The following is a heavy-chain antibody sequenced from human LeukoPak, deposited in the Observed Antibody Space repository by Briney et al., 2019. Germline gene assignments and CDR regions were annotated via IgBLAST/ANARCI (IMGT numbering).Heavy chain of an antibody. CDR1: GGSISSGGYS. CDR3: ARGVNYDFWSGYFAVAGHRFDP. J-gene: IGHJ5*02. D-gene: IGHD3-3*01. CDR2: IYHSGST. Sequence: SQTLSLTCAVSGGSISSGGYSWSWIRQPPGKGLEWIGYIYHSGSTYYNPSLKSRVTVSVDRSKNQFSLKLSSVTAADTAVYYCARGVNYDFWSGYFAVAGHRFDPWGQGTLVTVSS. V-gene: IGHV4-30-2*01.